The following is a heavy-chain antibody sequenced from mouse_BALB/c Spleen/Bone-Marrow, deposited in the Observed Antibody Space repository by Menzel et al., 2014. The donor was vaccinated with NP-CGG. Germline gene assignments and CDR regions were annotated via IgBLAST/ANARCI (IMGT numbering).Heavy chain of an antibody. CDR1: GFTFSNYG. CDR3: ARGLYYVANGPGFAY. J-gene: IGHJ3*01. Sequence: DVHLVESGGGLVQPGGSLKLSCAASGFTFSNYGMSWVRQTPDKRLDLVATINSNGGTTYYPDSVKGRFTISRDNAKNTLYLQMSSLKSKDTAMYFCARGLYYVANGPGFAYWGQGTLVTVSA. D-gene: IGHD2-1*01. CDR2: INSNGGTT. V-gene: IGHV5-6-3*01.